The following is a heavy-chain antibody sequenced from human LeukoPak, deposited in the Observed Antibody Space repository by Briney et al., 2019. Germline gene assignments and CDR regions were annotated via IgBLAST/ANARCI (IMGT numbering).Heavy chain of an antibody. Sequence: SEALSLTCTVSGGSISSYYWSWIRQPAGKGLEWIGRIYTSGSTNYNPSLKSRVTMSVDTSKNQFSLKLSSVTAADTAVYYCASLNLDYDILTGSIEYYFDYWGQGTLVTVSS. CDR3: ASLNLDYDILTGSIEYYFDY. D-gene: IGHD3-9*01. V-gene: IGHV4-4*07. J-gene: IGHJ4*02. CDR1: GGSISSYY. CDR2: IYTSGST.